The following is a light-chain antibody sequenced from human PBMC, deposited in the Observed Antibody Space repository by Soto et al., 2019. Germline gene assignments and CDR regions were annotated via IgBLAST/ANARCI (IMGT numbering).Light chain of an antibody. V-gene: IGLV2-11*01. CDR1: SSDVGGYNY. CDR3: CSFAGTYTYV. J-gene: IGLJ1*01. CDR2: DVS. Sequence: QSALTQPRSVSGSPGQSVTIPCTGTSSDVGGYNYVSWYQQHPGKAPKLMIFDVSKWPSGVPDRFSGSKSGNMASLTISGLQAEDEADYYCCSFAGTYTYVFGTGTKVTVL.